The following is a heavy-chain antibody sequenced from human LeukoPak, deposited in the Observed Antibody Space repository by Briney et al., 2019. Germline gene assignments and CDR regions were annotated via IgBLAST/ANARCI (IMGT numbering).Heavy chain of an antibody. J-gene: IGHJ4*02. CDR1: GYTFTSYD. CDR2: INPSGGST. CDR3: ARQTRKEGFDY. Sequence: GASVKVSCKASGYTFTSYDINWVRQATGQGLEWMGIINPSGGSTSYAQKFQGRVTMTRDTSTSTVYMELSSLRSEDTAVYYCARQTRKEGFDYWGQGTLVTVSS. D-gene: IGHD1-14*01. V-gene: IGHV1-46*01.